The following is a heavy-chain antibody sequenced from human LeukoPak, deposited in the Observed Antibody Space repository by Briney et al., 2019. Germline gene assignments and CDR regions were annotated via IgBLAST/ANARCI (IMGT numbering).Heavy chain of an antibody. CDR3: ARQGCSSTSCYAGFPDAFDI. V-gene: IGHV5-51*01. Sequence: GESLKISCKGSGYSFTSYWIGWVRQMPGKGLEWMGIIYPGDSDTRYSPSFQGKVTISADKSISTAYLQWSSLKASDTAMYYCARQGCSSTSCYAGFPDAFDIWGQGTMVTVSS. J-gene: IGHJ3*02. D-gene: IGHD2-2*01. CDR1: GYSFTSYW. CDR2: IYPGDSDT.